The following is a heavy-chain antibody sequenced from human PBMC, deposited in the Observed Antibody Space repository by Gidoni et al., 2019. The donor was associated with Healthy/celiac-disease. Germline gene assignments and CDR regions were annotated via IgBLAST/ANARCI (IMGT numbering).Heavy chain of an antibody. CDR1: GFHSSDYY. J-gene: IGHJ4*02. D-gene: IGHD3-22*01. Sequence: QVQPVESGGGLVKPGGFLRLSCEASGFHSSDYYLSWIRPAPGKGLECVSYISSSGSTIYYADSVKGRFTISRDNAKNSLYLQMNSLRAEDTAVYYCARDLRYYDSSGYYPGYWGQGTLVTVSS. V-gene: IGHV3-11*01. CDR3: ARDLRYYDSSGYYPGY. CDR2: ISSSGSTI.